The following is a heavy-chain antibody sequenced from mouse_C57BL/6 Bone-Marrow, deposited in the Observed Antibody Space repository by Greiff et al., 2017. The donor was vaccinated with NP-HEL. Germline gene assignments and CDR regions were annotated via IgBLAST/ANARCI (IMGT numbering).Heavy chain of an antibody. CDR3: ARQHYYGSSYGPYAMDY. V-gene: IGHV5-9*01. D-gene: IGHD1-1*01. CDR2: ISGGGGNT. CDR1: GFTFSSYT. Sequence: EVNVVESGGGLVKPGGSLKLSCAASGFTFSSYTMSWVRQTPEKRLEWVATISGGGGNTYYPDSVKGRFTISRDNAKNTLYLQMSSLRSEDTALYYCARQHYYGSSYGPYAMDYWGQGTSVTVSS. J-gene: IGHJ4*01.